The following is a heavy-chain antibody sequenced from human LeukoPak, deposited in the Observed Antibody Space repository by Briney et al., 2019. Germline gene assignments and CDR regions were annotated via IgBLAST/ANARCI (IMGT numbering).Heavy chain of an antibody. V-gene: IGHV3-21*04. CDR2: ISSSSIYI. J-gene: IGHJ4*02. D-gene: IGHD4-17*01. CDR3: ARGRGYGDYVADY. CDR1: GFTFSSYS. Sequence: GGSLRLSCAASGFTFSSYSMNWVRQAPGKGLEWVSSISSSSIYIYYADSVKGRFTISRDKSKNSLYLQMNSLRAEDTALYYCARGRGYGDYVADYWGQGTLVTVSS.